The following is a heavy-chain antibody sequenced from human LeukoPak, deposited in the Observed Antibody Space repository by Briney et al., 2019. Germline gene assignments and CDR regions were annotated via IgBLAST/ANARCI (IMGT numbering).Heavy chain of an antibody. V-gene: IGHV1-8*01. CDR2: MNPNSGNT. D-gene: IGHD2-2*01. J-gene: IGHJ4*02. Sequence: GASVKVSCKASGYTFTSHDINWVRQATGQGLEWMGWMNPNSGNTGYAQKFQGRVTMTRNTSISTAYMELSSLGSEDTAVYYCARDVGRGQLPQSLYDYWGQGTLVTVSS. CDR3: ARDVGRGQLPQSLYDY. CDR1: GYTFTSHD.